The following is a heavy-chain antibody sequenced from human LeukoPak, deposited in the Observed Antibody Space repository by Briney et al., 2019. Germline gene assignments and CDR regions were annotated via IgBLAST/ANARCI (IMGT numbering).Heavy chain of an antibody. CDR2: ISSSSSTI. CDR1: GFTFSSYS. V-gene: IGHV3-48*02. D-gene: IGHD3-22*01. CDR3: ARVFVYYYDSSGPFDP. J-gene: IGHJ5*02. Sequence: GGSLRLSCAASGFTFSSYSMNWVRQAPGKGLEWVSYISSSSSTIYYADSVKGRFTISRDNAKNSLYLQMNSLRDEDTAVYYCARVFVYYYDSSGPFDPWGRGTLVTVSS.